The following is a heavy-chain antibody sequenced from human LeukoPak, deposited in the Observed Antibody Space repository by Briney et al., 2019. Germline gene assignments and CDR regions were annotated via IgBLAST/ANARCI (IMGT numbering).Heavy chain of an antibody. CDR1: GGSISSYY. CDR3: ARHSPAGSGSDRRPFDY. D-gene: IGHD3-10*01. V-gene: IGHV4-59*08. Sequence: SETLSLTCSVSGGSISSYYWSWLRQPPGKGLEWIGHIYYSGSTNYNPSLKSRVTISVDTSKNQFFLELSSVTAADTAMYYCARHSPAGSGSDRRPFDYWGQGTLVTVSS. J-gene: IGHJ4*02. CDR2: IYYSGST.